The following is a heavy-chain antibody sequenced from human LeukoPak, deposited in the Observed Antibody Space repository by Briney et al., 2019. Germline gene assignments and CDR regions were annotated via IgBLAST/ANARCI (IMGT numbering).Heavy chain of an antibody. CDR1: GFTFSSYG. CDR2: ISYDGSNK. V-gene: IGHV3-30*03. D-gene: IGHD3-10*01. CDR3: ARSYYYGSGSYYPFDY. J-gene: IGHJ4*02. Sequence: GGSLRLSCAASGFTFSSYGMHWVRQAPGKGLEWVAVISYDGSNKYYADSVKGRFTTSRDNSKNTLYLQMNSLRAEDTAVYYCARSYYYGSGSYYPFDYWGQGTLVTVSS.